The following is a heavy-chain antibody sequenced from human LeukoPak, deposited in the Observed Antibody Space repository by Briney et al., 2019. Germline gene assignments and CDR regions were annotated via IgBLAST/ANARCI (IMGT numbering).Heavy chain of an antibody. V-gene: IGHV3-48*03. CDR2: ISSSGSTI. CDR3: AELGITMIGGV. Sequence: VGTLRLSCAASGFTFSSYEMNWVRQAPGKGLEWVSYISSSGSTIYYADSVKGRFTISRDNAKNSLYLQMNSLRAEDTAVYYCAELGITMIGGVWGKGTTVTISS. D-gene: IGHD3-10*02. J-gene: IGHJ6*04. CDR1: GFTFSSYE.